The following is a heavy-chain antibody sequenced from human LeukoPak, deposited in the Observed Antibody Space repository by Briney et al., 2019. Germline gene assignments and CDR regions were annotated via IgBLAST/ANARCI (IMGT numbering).Heavy chain of an antibody. V-gene: IGHV1-18*01. CDR1: GYTYSTYG. CDR2: INGYKGNT. D-gene: IGHD5-18*01. J-gene: IGHJ5*02. CDR3: ARVKYTGGYSYGLRSWFDP. Sequence: ASVKVSCKASGYTYSTYGISWVRQAPGQGLEWMGWINGYKGNTNYAQKLQGRVTMTTDTSTSTAYMELRSLRSDDTAVYYCARVKYTGGYSYGLRSWFDPWGQGTLVTVSS.